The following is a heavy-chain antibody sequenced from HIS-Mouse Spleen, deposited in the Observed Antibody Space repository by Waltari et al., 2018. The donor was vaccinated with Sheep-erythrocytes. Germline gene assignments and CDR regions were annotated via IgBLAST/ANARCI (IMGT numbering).Heavy chain of an antibody. CDR3: ARVAAVTTYYFDY. CDR2: ISISSSYI. J-gene: IGHJ4*02. Sequence: EVQLVESGGGLVKPGGCRRVSGAASGFTLSSQSMHWVRQAPGEGLEWVYSISISSSYIYYADSVKGRFTISRDNAKNSLYLQMNSLRAEDTAVYYCARVAAVTTYYFDYWGQGTLVTVSS. D-gene: IGHD4-17*01. CDR1: GFTLSSQS. V-gene: IGHV3-21*01.